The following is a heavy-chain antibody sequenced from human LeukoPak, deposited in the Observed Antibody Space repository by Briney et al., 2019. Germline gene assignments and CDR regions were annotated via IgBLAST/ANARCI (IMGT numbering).Heavy chain of an antibody. V-gene: IGHV4-39*01. CDR3: ARQQLAYYYGVDV. CDR2: IYYSGST. D-gene: IGHD6-13*01. Sequence: SETLSLTCTVSGGSISIYYWSWIRQPPGKGLEWIGSIYYSGSTYYNPSLKSRVTISVDTSKNQFSLKLSSVTAADTAVYYCARQQLAYYYGVDVWGQGTTATVSS. J-gene: IGHJ6*02. CDR1: GGSISIYY.